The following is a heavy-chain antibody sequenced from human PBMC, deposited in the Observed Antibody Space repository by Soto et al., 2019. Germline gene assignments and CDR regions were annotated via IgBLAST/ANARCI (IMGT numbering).Heavy chain of an antibody. CDR2: MNYSGIA. Sequence: PSETLSLTCTVSGGSISSGGYYWSWIRQHPGKGLEWIGYMNYSGIAYYNPSLKSRVTISVDTSKSQFSLNLSSVTAADTAVYFCARVPDFVAGGLDSWGRGTLVTVSS. CDR1: GGSISSGGYY. CDR3: ARVPDFVAGGLDS. D-gene: IGHD3-3*01. V-gene: IGHV4-31*02. J-gene: IGHJ4*02.